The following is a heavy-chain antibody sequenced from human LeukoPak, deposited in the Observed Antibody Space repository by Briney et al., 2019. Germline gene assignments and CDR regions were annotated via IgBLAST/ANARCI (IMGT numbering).Heavy chain of an antibody. CDR2: INPSGGNT. J-gene: IGHJ4*02. D-gene: IGHD1-26*01. CDR3: AREVGIRGHFDY. CDR1: GYIFTSFY. V-gene: IGHV1-46*01. Sequence: ASVKVSFKASGYIFTSFYMHWVRQPPAQGLQWTGIINPSGGNTGYAQKFQGRVTMTRDTSTSTVYMELSSLRSEDTAVYYCAREVGIRGHFDYSGRGNPVTVSS.